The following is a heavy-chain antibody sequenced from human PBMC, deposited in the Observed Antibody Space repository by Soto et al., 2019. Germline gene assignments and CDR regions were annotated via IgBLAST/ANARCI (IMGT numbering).Heavy chain of an antibody. V-gene: IGHV1-69*13. J-gene: IGHJ5*02. D-gene: IGHD2-15*01. Sequence: SVKVSCKASGGTFSSYAISWVRQAPGQGLEWMGGIIPIFGTANYAQKFQGRVTITADESTSIAYMELSSLRSEDTAVYYCARGWCSGGSCSTVPDWFDPWGQGTLVTVSS. CDR2: IIPIFGTA. CDR3: ARGWCSGGSCSTVPDWFDP. CDR1: GGTFSSYA.